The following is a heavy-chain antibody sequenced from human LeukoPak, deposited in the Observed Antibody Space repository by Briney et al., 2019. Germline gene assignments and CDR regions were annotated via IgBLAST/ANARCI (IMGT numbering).Heavy chain of an antibody. CDR2: IYHSGST. CDR1: GYSISSGYY. D-gene: IGHD5-18*01. CDR3: ASAPRRGWYSYGFSCDY. V-gene: IGHV4-38-2*01. Sequence: SETLSLTCAVSGYSISSGYYWGWIRQPPGKGLEWIGSIYHSGSTYYNPSLKSRVTISVDTSKNQFSLKLSSVTAADTAVYYCASAPRRGWYSYGFSCDYWGQGTLVTVSS. J-gene: IGHJ4*02.